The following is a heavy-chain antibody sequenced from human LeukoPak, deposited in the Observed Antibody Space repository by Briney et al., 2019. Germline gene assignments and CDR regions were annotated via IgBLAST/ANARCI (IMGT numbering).Heavy chain of an antibody. Sequence: PGGSLRLSCAASGFTFDDYAMHWVRQAPGKGLEWVSGISWNSGSIGYADSVKGRFTISRDNAKNSLYLQMNSLRAEDTALYYCAKGQRVAAAGTFDYWGQGTLVTVSS. V-gene: IGHV3-9*01. CDR2: ISWNSGSI. D-gene: IGHD6-13*01. CDR3: AKGQRVAAAGTFDY. CDR1: GFTFDDYA. J-gene: IGHJ4*02.